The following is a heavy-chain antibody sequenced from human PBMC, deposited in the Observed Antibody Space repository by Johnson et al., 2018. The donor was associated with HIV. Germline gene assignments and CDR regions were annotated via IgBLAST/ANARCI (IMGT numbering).Heavy chain of an antibody. V-gene: IGHV3-9*01. CDR2: ISWNSGSI. J-gene: IGHJ3*02. CDR3: ASISLGAFDI. Sequence: QLVESGGGLVQPGRSLRLSCAASGFTFDDYAMHWVRQAPGKGLEWVSGISWNSGSIGYAESVKGRFTISRDNAKNSLYLQMNSLRAEDTAVYYCASISLGAFDIWGQGTLVTVSS. CDR1: GFTFDDYA. D-gene: IGHD2-21*01.